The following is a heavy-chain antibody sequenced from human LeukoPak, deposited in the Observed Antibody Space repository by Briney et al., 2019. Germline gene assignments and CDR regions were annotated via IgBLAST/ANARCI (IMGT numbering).Heavy chain of an antibody. CDR1: GDSVSSNSAA. V-gene: IGHV6-1*01. D-gene: IGHD5-12*01. J-gene: IGHJ4*02. CDR2: TYYRSKWYN. Sequence: SQTLSLTCVISGDSVSSNSAAWNWLRQSPSRGLEWLGRTYYRSKWYNDYAVSVKSRISINPDPSKNQFSPQLNSVTPEDTAVYYCAKGGGYASFDSWGQGTLVTVSS. CDR3: AKGGGYASFDS.